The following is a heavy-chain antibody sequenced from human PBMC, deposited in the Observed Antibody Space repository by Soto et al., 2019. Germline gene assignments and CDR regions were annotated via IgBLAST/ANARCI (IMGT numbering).Heavy chain of an antibody. Sequence: SCKASGFTFTSYAMHWVRQAPGKGLEYMAIISYDGSNTYYADSVKGRFTISRDNSKNTLYLQMNSLRAEDTAVYYCAKDGETKQWLRYFDYWGQGTLVTVSS. D-gene: IGHD6-19*01. CDR3: AKDGETKQWLRYFDY. V-gene: IGHV3-30*18. CDR1: GFTFTSYA. J-gene: IGHJ4*02. CDR2: ISYDGSNT.